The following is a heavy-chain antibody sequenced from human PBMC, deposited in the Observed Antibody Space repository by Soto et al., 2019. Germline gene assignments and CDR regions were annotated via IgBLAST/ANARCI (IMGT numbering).Heavy chain of an antibody. CDR2: IIPIFGTP. D-gene: IGHD6-19*01. CDR1: GGTFSDQA. V-gene: IGHV1-69*13. CDR3: ARRTFPHRSRWSVDY. Sequence: GASVKVSCKASGGTFSDQAINWVRRAPGQGLEWMGGIIPIFGTPTYSQEVQGRVTITADESTSTAYMELSSLRSQPPALSSCARRTFPHRSRWSVDYCDQGPLVTVSS. J-gene: IGHJ4*02.